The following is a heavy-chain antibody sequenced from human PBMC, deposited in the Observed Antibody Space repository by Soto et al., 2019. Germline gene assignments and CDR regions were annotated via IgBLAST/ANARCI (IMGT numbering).Heavy chain of an antibody. CDR3: ACMVREVIAGTTWFDP. D-gene: IGHD3-10*01. CDR1: GYTLTELS. Sequence: QVQLVQSGAEVKKPGASVKVSCKVSGYTLTELSMHWVRQAPGKGLEWMGGFDPEDGETIYAQKFQGRVTMTEDTSTDQAYRERGSLGSEDTAVYYCACMVREVIAGTTWFDPWAREPWSPSPQ. J-gene: IGHJ5*02. CDR2: FDPEDGET. V-gene: IGHV1-24*01.